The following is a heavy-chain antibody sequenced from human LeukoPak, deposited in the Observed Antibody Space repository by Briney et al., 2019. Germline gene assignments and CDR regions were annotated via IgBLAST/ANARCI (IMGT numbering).Heavy chain of an antibody. Sequence: PSETLSLTCTVSGGSISSYYWGWIRQPAGKGLEWIGRIYTSGNTNYNPSLKSRATMSVDTSKNQFSLKLSSVTASDTAVYYCARDLHGSGTWDWFDPWGQGTLVTVSS. CDR1: GGSISSYY. J-gene: IGHJ5*02. CDR3: ARDLHGSGTWDWFDP. D-gene: IGHD3-10*01. V-gene: IGHV4-4*07. CDR2: IYTSGNT.